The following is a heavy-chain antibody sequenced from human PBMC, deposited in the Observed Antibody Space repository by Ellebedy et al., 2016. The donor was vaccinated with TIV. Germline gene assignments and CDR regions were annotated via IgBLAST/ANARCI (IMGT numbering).Heavy chain of an antibody. Sequence: GGSLRLSCAVSGFTFSSYWMSWVRQAPGKGLEWVANIRQDGSKNYVDSVKGRFTISRDNAQNSLHLRMNSLRVEDTAVYYCATDGSYGDYLSPTHAFERWGQGTTVTVSS. D-gene: IGHD4-17*01. V-gene: IGHV3-7*01. CDR1: GFTFSSYW. CDR3: ATDGSYGDYLSPTHAFER. J-gene: IGHJ6*02. CDR2: IRQDGSK.